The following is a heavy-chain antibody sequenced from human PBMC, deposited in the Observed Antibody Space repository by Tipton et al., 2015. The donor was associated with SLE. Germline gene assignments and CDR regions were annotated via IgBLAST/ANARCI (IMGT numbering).Heavy chain of an antibody. CDR1: GFSFSSYW. D-gene: IGHD4-23*01. J-gene: IGHJ3*02. CDR3: ARVNGTYGGSFDI. CDR2: IKQGGSDE. V-gene: IGHV3-7*01. Sequence: SLRLSCAASGFSFSSYWMTWVRQAPGKGLEWVAIIKQGGSDEYYVDSVKGRFTISRDNAKNSLFVQMHNLRAGDTAAYYCARVNGTYGGSFDIWGQGTTVTVSS.